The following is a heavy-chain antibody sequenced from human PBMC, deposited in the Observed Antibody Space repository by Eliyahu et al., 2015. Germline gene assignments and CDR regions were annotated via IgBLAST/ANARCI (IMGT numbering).Heavy chain of an antibody. V-gene: IGHV4-34*01. CDR3: AKGGSAVGFYNWFDP. CDR2: INPGGTT. J-gene: IGHJ5*02. D-gene: IGHD6-19*01. Sequence: QVRLQQWGAGLLKPSETLSLSCAVXXESXSDYYWTWIRQPPGKGLEWIGEINPGGTTTYNPSLKSRVTISADASKNQISLKVTSVTAADTALYYCAKGGSAVGFYNWFDPWGQGTLVTVSS. CDR1: XESXSDYY.